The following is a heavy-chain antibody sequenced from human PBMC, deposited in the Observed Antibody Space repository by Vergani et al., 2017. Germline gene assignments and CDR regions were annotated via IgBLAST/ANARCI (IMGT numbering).Heavy chain of an antibody. V-gene: IGHV3-23*01. CDR1: GFTFKSHA. D-gene: IGHD4/OR15-4a*01. J-gene: IGHJ5*02. CDR3: AREKVLSGWFDP. CDR2: ISGSGGST. Sequence: EVQLLESGGGLVQPGGSLRLSCVGSGFTFKSHAMTWVRQAPGKGLEWVSGISGSGGSTYHADSVKGRFTISRDNSKNTLYLQMNSLRAEDTAVYYCAREKVLSGWFDPWGQGTLVTVSS.